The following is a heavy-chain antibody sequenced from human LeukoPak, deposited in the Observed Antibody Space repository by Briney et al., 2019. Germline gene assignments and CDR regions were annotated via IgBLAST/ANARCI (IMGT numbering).Heavy chain of an antibody. CDR3: ATGDSGWYNY. D-gene: IGHD6-19*01. J-gene: IGHJ4*02. CDR1: GFTFSNSW. V-gene: IGHV3-74*03. Sequence: QPGGSLRLSCAASGFTFSNSWMHWVRQHPGKGPVWVSRIKSDGSYITYADSVKGRFIISRDNAENTLYLQMNSLRVDDTAVYYCATGDSGWYNYWGQGTLVTVSA. CDR2: IKSDGSYI.